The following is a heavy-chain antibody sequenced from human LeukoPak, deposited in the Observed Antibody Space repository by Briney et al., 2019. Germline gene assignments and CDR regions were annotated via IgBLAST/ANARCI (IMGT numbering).Heavy chain of an antibody. CDR3: ASGQLGFDY. CDR2: INHSGST. Sequence: SETLSLTCAVYGGSFSGYYWSWIRQPPGKGLEWNGEINHSGSTNYNPSLKSRVTISVDTSKNQFSLKLSSVTAADTAVYYCASGQLGFDYWGQGTLVTVSS. J-gene: IGHJ4*02. D-gene: IGHD2-2*01. V-gene: IGHV4-34*01. CDR1: GGSFSGYY.